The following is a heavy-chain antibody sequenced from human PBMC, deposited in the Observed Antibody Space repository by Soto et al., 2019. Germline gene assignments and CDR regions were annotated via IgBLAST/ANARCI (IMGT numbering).Heavy chain of an antibody. J-gene: IGHJ1*01. Sequence: GGSLRLSCAASGFSFDSYWMHWVRQAPGQGPMWVSRIDYDGTTTNYADSVKGRFTISRDNAKSTLYLQMNSLRPEDTAVYYCTRGPRASSGGTGAYWGKGTLVTVSS. V-gene: IGHV3-74*01. D-gene: IGHD2-2*01. CDR2: IDYDGTTT. CDR3: TRGPRASSGGTGAY. CDR1: GFSFDSYW.